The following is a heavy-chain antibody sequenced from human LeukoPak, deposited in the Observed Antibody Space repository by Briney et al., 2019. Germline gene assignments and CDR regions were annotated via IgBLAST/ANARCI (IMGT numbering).Heavy chain of an antibody. Sequence: PGGSLRLSCADSGFFLSNSWMACVRQAPGRGLEGLANINQDGSAKTCVDSVKGRFTISRDNAKNSLYLQMNSLRAEDTAMYYCARDSGYNAFDYWGQGTLVTVSS. CDR1: GFFLSNSW. CDR2: INQDGSAK. CDR3: ARDSGYNAFDY. J-gene: IGHJ4*02. V-gene: IGHV3-7*03. D-gene: IGHD5-12*01.